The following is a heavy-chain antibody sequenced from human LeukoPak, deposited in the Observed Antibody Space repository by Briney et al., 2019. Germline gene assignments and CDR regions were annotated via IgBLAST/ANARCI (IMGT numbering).Heavy chain of an antibody. J-gene: IGHJ5*02. Sequence: SQTLSLTCTVSGGSISSGDYYWSWIRQPPGKGLEWIGYIYYSGSTYYNPSLKSRATISVDTSKNQFSLKLSSVTAADTAVYYCAREPPGPGGFNWFDPWGQGTLVTVSS. D-gene: IGHD2-15*01. CDR2: IYYSGST. V-gene: IGHV4-30-4*01. CDR1: GGSISSGDYY. CDR3: AREPPGPGGFNWFDP.